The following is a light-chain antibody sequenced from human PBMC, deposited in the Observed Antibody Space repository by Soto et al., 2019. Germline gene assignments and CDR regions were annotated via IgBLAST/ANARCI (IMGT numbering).Light chain of an antibody. Sequence: QSVLTQPASVSGSPGQSITISCTGTSSDVGSYNLVSWYQQHPGKAPKLMIYEGSKRPSGFSNRSSGSKSGNTASLPISGLQAEDEADYYACSSAGSGTYVFGTGTKVTVL. J-gene: IGLJ1*01. CDR1: SSDVGSYNL. CDR2: EGS. CDR3: CSSAGSGTYV. V-gene: IGLV2-23*01.